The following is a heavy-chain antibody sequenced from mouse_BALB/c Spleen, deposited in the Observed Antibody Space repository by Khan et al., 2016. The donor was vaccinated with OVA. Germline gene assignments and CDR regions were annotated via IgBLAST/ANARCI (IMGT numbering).Heavy chain of an antibody. Sequence: EVQVVESGGGLVKPGGSLKLSCAASGFTFSNYAMSWVRQSPEKRLEWVASISSGDSTYYPDSVKGRFTISRDNARNILYLQMSRLRSEDTAMYYCARDYWFAYWGQGTLVTVSA. J-gene: IGHJ3*01. CDR2: ISSGDST. CDR3: ARDYWFAY. CDR1: GFTFSNYA. V-gene: IGHV5-6-5*01.